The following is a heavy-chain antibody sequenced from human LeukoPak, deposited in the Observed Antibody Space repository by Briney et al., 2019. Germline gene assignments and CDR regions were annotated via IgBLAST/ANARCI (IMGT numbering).Heavy chain of an antibody. CDR3: AKWGDYDILTGYYVPDY. V-gene: IGHV3-23*01. Sequence: PRTSLRLSCVASGFTFTNYAMSWVRQAPGKGLEWVSAITGSDGTSHYADSVKGRFTISRDNSKNTLYLQVNSLRAEDTAVYYCAKWGDYDILTGYYVPDYWGQGTLVTVSS. D-gene: IGHD3-9*01. CDR2: ITGSDGTS. CDR1: GFTFTNYA. J-gene: IGHJ4*02.